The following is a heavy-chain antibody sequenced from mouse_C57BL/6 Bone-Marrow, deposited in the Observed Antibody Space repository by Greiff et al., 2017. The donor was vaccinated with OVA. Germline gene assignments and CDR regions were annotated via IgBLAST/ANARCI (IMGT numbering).Heavy chain of an antibody. D-gene: IGHD2-5*01. CDR2: ISSGGDYI. CDR1: GFTFSSYA. J-gene: IGHJ2*01. CDR3: TRVYSNYNFDY. V-gene: IGHV5-9-1*02. Sequence: EVKLVESGEGLVKPGGSLKLSCAASGFTFSSYAMSWVRQTPEKRLEWVAYISSGGDYIYYADTVKGRFTISRDNARNTLYLQMSSLKSEDTAMYYCTRVYSNYNFDYWGQGTTLTVSS.